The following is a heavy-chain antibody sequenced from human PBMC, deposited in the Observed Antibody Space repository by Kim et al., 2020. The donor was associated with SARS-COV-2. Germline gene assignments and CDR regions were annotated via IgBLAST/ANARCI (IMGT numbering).Heavy chain of an antibody. J-gene: IGHJ6*02. CDR2: IYYSGST. CDR1: GGSISSYY. V-gene: IGHV4-59*08. Sequence: SETLSLTCTVSGGSISSYYWSWIRQPPGKGLEWIGYIYYSGSTNYNPSLKSRVTISVDTSKNQFSLKLSSVTAADTAVYYCARAYSSSSTYYYYGMDVWGQGTTVTVSS. CDR3: ARAYSSSSTYYYYGMDV. D-gene: IGHD6-13*01.